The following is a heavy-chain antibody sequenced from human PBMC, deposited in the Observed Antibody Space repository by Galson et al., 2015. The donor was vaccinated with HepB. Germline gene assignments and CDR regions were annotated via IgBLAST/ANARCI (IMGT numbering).Heavy chain of an antibody. CDR1: GVTFSTYA. D-gene: IGHD2-15*01. CDR2: IIPIFGTA. Sequence: SVKVSCKASGVTFSTYAINWVRQAPGQGLEWMGGIIPIFGTANFAQHYQGRVTITADESTSTVYMEVRSLRCEDTAVYYCARGGTRDGYWGQGTLVTVSS. V-gene: IGHV1-69*13. CDR3: ARGGTRDGY. J-gene: IGHJ4*02.